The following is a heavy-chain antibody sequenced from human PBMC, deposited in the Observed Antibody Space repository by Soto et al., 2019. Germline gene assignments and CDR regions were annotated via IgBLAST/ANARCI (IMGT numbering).Heavy chain of an antibody. D-gene: IGHD3-22*01. CDR3: ARDSGLDYYDSSGPNTRNYYYYGMDV. J-gene: IGHJ6*02. Sequence: PSETLSLTCTVSRGSISRGDYSWNWIPQPPGKSLEWMGYIYYSGSTYYNPSLKSRVTISVDTSKNQFSLKLSSVTAAGTAVYYCARDSGLDYYDSSGPNTRNYYYYGMDVWGQGTTVTVSS. CDR1: RGSISRGDYS. V-gene: IGHV4-30-4*01. CDR2: IYYSGST.